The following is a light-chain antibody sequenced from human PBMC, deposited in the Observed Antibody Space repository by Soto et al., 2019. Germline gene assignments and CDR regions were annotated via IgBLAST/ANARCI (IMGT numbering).Light chain of an antibody. CDR2: GAS. J-gene: IGKJ5*01. CDR3: QQYGSSPPIT. CDR1: QSVSSN. Sequence: EIVMTQSPATLSVSPVERVTLSCRASQSVSSNFAWYQQKPGQAPRLLIYGASSRATGIPDRFSGSGSGTDFTLTISRLEPEDFAVYYCQQYGSSPPITFGQGTRLEI. V-gene: IGKV3-20*01.